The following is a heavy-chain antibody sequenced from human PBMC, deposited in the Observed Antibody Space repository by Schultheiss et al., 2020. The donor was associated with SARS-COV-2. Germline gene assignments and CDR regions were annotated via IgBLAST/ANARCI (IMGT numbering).Heavy chain of an antibody. CDR1: GGSVSSGSYY. CDR3: ARDPGYCSGGSCFAY. CDR2: IYYSGST. Sequence: SETLSLTCTVSGGSVSSGSYYWSWIRQPPGKGLEWIGYIYYSGSTNYNPSLKSRVTMSVDTSKNQFSLKLSSVTAADTAVYYCARDPGYCSGGSCFAYWGQGTLVTVSS. D-gene: IGHD2-15*01. V-gene: IGHV4-61*01. J-gene: IGHJ4*02.